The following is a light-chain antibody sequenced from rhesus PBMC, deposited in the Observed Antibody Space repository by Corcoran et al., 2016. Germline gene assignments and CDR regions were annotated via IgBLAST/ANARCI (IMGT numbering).Light chain of an antibody. J-gene: IGLJ1*01. CDR1: SSDIGGYNY. Sequence: QAALTQPRSVSGSPGQSVTISCTGTSSDIGGYNYVSWYQQHPGTAPKLMIYEVSKRPSGVSDRFSGSKSGNTASLTISGLQAGDEADYYCSSYAGSNTFIFRAGTRLTVL. CDR3: SSYAGSNTFI. CDR2: EVS. V-gene: IGLV2-32*02.